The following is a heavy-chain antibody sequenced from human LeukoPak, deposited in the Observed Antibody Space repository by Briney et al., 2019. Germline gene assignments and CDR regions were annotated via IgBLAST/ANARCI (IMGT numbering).Heavy chain of an antibody. V-gene: IGHV3-21*06. CDR1: GFNLSNYS. D-gene: IGHD4-17*01. Sequence: PGVSLRLSCAASGFNLSNYSMNWVRQAPGKGLEWVSSISSSGAYIYHADSVKGRFTVSRDNAKNSLFLQMNSLRAEDTAVYYCAREGYGDYAEAFDIWGQGTMVTVSS. CDR2: ISSSGAYI. CDR3: AREGYGDYAEAFDI. J-gene: IGHJ3*02.